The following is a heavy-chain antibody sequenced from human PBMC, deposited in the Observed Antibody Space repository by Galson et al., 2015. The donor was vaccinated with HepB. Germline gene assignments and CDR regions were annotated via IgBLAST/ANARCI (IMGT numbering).Heavy chain of an antibody. D-gene: IGHD5-24*01. CDR1: GFTFSSYA. CDR3: ATDKRWLQLDPFDY. CDR2: ISYDGSNK. Sequence: SLRLSCAASGFTFSSYAMHWVRQAPGKGLEWVAVISYDGSNKYYADSVKGRFTISRDNSKNTLYLQMNSLRAEDTAVYYCATDKRWLQLDPFDYWGQGTLVTVSS. V-gene: IGHV3-30*04. J-gene: IGHJ4*02.